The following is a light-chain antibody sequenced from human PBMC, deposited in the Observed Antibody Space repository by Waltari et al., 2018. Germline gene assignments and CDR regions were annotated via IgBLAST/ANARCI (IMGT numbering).Light chain of an antibody. CDR1: SSDVGGYNY. J-gene: IGLJ2*01. V-gene: IGLV2-14*03. CDR2: DVK. Sequence: QSDLSQPAPMSGSPGQSITISCTGTSSDVGGYNYVSWYQEYPGKAPKLIIYDVKNRPSGVSNRFSGSKSGNTASLTISGLQAEDEADYYCSSYTSTSTVLFGGGTKVTVL. CDR3: SSYTSTSTVL.